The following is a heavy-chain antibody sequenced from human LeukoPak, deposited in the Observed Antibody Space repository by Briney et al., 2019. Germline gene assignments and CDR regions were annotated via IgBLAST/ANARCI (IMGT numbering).Heavy chain of an antibody. CDR2: TYYRSKWYN. CDR3: ARGRLMAFDI. D-gene: IGHD6-25*01. Sequence: SQTLSLTCAISGDSVSSDSAAWNWLRQSPSRGLEWLGRTYYRSKWYNEYAVSVRSRITINPDTSRNQFSLQLNSVTPEDTAVYYCARGRLMAFDIWVLGTMVTVSS. CDR1: GDSVSSDSAA. J-gene: IGHJ3*02. V-gene: IGHV6-1*01.